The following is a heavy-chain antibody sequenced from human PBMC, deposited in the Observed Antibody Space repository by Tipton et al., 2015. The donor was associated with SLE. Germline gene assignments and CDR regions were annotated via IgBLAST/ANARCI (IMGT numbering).Heavy chain of an antibody. V-gene: IGHV4-59*08. Sequence: LRLSCTVSGGSISSYYWSWIRQPPGKGLEWIGNIYYSGSTNYNPSFKSRVTISVDTSKNQFSLQLNSLTAADTAVYFCARAGVGGRDQIEYWGQGTLVTVSS. CDR2: IYYSGST. CDR3: ARAGVGGRDQIEY. CDR1: GGSISSYY. D-gene: IGHD1-26*01. J-gene: IGHJ4*02.